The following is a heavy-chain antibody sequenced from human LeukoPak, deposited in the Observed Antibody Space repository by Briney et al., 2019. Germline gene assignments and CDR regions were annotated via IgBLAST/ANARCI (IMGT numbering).Heavy chain of an antibody. J-gene: IGHJ4*02. CDR3: ARPYYYDSSGYYYVESVFDY. CDR2: IISSSSTI. V-gene: IGHV3-48*04. Sequence: PGGSLRLSCAASGFTFSSYSMNWVRQAPGKGLEWVSYIISSSSTIYYADSVKGRFTISRDNAKNSLYLQMNSLRAEDTAVYYCARPYYYDSSGYYYVESVFDYWGQGTLVTVSS. CDR1: GFTFSSYS. D-gene: IGHD3-22*01.